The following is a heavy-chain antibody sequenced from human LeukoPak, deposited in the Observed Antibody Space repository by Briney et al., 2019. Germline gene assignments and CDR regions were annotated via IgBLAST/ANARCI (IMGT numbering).Heavy chain of an antibody. CDR3: AKHSGSYFIYYVDS. V-gene: IGHV3-23*01. CDR2: ICGSGYNT. J-gene: IGHJ4*02. D-gene: IGHD1-26*01. CDR1: GFTFSNYG. Sequence: GGSLRLSCAASGFTFSNYGMSWVRQAPGKGLEWVSTICGSGYNTYYADSVKGRFSISRDNSANTLYLHMNSLRAEDTALYYCAKHSGSYFIYYVDSWGQGTLVTVSS.